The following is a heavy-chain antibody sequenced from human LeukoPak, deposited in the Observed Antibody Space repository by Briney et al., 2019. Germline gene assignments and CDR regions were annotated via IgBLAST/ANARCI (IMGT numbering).Heavy chain of an antibody. J-gene: IGHJ4*02. CDR1: GYSLTSGYY. V-gene: IGHV4-38-2*01. CDR2: IYHTGST. D-gene: IGHD4-11*01. CDR3: ARSDDYSNEYFDY. Sequence: PSETLSLTCAVSGYSLTSGYYWAWIRQPPGKGLEWIGTIYHTGSTYYNSSLKSRVTISVDTSKNRFSLGLRSVTAADTAVYYCARSDDYSNEYFDYWGQGSLVTVSS.